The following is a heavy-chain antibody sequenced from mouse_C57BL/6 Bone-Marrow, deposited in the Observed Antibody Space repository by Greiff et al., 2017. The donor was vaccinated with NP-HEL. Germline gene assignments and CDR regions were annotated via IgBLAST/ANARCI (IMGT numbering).Heavy chain of an antibody. CDR3: TTSDSSFFDY. J-gene: IGHJ2*01. Sequence: VQLQQSGAELVRPGASVKLSCTASGFNIKDDHMHWVKQRPEQGLEWIGWIDPENGDTEYASKFQGKATITADTSSNTAYLQLSSLTSEDTAVYYCTTSDSSFFDYWGQGTTLTVSS. D-gene: IGHD1-1*01. V-gene: IGHV14-4*01. CDR1: GFNIKDDH. CDR2: IDPENGDT.